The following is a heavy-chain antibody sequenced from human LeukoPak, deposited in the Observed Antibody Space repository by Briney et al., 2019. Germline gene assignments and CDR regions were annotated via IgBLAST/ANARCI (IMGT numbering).Heavy chain of an antibody. CDR2: ISADSSTT. Sequence: PGGPLKLSCGASGFAFRIYPWFWARQAPGKGLEWVSSISADSSTTNYADSAKGRFTVSRDNSKSTLYLQMNSLRAEDTAVYYCATLMYTSGRQGFDSWGQGTRVTVSS. D-gene: IGHD6-19*01. V-gene: IGHV3-23*01. CDR3: ATLMYTSGRQGFDS. CDR1: GFAFRIYP. J-gene: IGHJ4*02.